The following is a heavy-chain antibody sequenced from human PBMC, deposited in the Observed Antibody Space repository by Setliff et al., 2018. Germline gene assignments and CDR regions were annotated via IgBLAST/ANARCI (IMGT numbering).Heavy chain of an antibody. V-gene: IGHV4-34*01. CDR3: ARGYCNSAGCFFAGWFDP. CDR2: INHTGST. J-gene: IGHJ5*02. Sequence: SGTLSLTCAVYGGSFSGYYWSWIRQPPGKGLELIGEINHTGSTNYNPSLKSRVTISVDTSKNQFSLRLSSVTAADTAVYYCARGYCNSAGCFFAGWFDPWGQGTLVTVS. D-gene: IGHD2-2*01. CDR1: GGSFSGYY.